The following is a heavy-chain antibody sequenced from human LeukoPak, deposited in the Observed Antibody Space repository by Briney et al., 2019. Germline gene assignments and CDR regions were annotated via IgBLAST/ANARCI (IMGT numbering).Heavy chain of an antibody. CDR1: GGSISSSSYY. CDR2: IYYSGST. V-gene: IGHV4-39*01. D-gene: IGHD6-6*01. CDR3: ARPIKGTAAQGYDY. Sequence: SETLSLTCTVSGGSISSSSYYWGWIRQPPGKGLEWIGSIYYSGSTYYNPSLKSRVTISVDTSKNQFSLKLSSVTAADTAVYYCARPIKGTAAQGYDYWGQGILVTVAS. J-gene: IGHJ4*02.